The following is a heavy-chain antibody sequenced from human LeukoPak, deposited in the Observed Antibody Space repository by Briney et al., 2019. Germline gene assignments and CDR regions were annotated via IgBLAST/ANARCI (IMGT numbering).Heavy chain of an antibody. Sequence: HPSETLSLTCSVSGGSISSLYWSWIRQPPGKGLEWVSAIDGSSGGTYYADSVKGRFTISRDNSKNTVYLQMNSLRAEDTAVYYCAKGGGTTVTVDYWGQGTLVTVSS. J-gene: IGHJ4*02. CDR1: GGSISSLY. V-gene: IGHV3-23*01. D-gene: IGHD4-17*01. CDR3: AKGGGTTVTVDY. CDR2: IDGSSGGT.